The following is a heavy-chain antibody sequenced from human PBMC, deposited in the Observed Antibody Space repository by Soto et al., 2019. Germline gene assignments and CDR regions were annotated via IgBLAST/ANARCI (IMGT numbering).Heavy chain of an antibody. CDR3: ARLQAAAGDNDLTFDY. CDR2: IDPGDSDT. Sequence: GESLKLSCTGSGYSFTRYWIGWVRQMPGKGLEWMGMIDPGDSDTSYSPSFQGHVTISADKSISTAYLQWSSLKASDTAMYYCARLQAAAGDNDLTFDYWGQGTLVTVSS. CDR1: GYSFTRYW. V-gene: IGHV5-51*01. D-gene: IGHD6-13*01. J-gene: IGHJ4*02.